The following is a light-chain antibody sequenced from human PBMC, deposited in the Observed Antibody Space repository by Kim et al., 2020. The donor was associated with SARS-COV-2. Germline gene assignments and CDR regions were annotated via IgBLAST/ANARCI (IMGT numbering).Light chain of an antibody. CDR3: NSRDSRGNHRWV. CDR1: SLRSYY. J-gene: IGLJ3*02. CDR2: GKN. V-gene: IGLV3-19*01. Sequence: LGQTVRITCQGDSLRSYYASWYQQQPGQAPVLVIYGKNNRPSGIPDRFSGSSSGNTASLTITGAQAEDEADYYCNSRDSRGNHRWVLGGGTQLTVL.